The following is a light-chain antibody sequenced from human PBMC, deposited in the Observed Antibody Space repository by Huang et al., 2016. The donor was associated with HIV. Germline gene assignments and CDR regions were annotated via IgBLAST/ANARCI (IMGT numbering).Light chain of an antibody. Sequence: DIVMTQYPDSLAVSLGERATINCKSSTSVLYGSNNKNDLAWYQQKPVQPPKLLIYWASTRESGVPDRFSGSGSGTDFTLTISSLQAEDVAVYYCHQYYSSPQTFGPGTKVDI. J-gene: IGKJ3*01. CDR3: HQYYSSPQT. CDR2: WAS. V-gene: IGKV4-1*01. CDR1: TSVLYGSNNKND.